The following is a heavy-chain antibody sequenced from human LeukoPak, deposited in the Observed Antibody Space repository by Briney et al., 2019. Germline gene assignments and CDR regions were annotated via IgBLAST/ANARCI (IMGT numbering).Heavy chain of an antibody. V-gene: IGHV4-39*07. Sequence: SETLSLTYTVSGGSISSSSYYWGWIRQPPGKGLEWIGSIYYSGSTYYNPSLKSRVTISVDTSKNQFSLKLSSVTAADTAVYYCAREELGLATPQPMVRGDYWFDPWGQGTLVTVSS. D-gene: IGHD3-10*01. CDR1: GGSISSSSYY. J-gene: IGHJ5*02. CDR2: IYYSGST. CDR3: AREELGLATPQPMVRGDYWFDP.